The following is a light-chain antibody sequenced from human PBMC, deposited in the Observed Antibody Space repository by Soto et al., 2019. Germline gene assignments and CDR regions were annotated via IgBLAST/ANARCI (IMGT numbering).Light chain of an antibody. V-gene: IGKV4-1*01. J-gene: IGKJ5*01. CDR2: DAS. CDR1: QSVLSSSNNKNY. Sequence: DIVMAQSPDSLSVSLGERATINCKSSQSVLSSSNNKNYLAWYQQKPGKAPKLLIYDASNLETGVPSRFSGSGSGTDFTVTISSLQPEDFATYSCQQYYNLPITFGQGTRLAIK. CDR3: QQYYNLPIT.